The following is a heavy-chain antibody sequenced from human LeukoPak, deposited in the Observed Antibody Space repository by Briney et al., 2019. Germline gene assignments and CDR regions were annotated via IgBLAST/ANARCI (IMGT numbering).Heavy chain of an antibody. CDR1: GGSFSGYY. Sequence: SETLSLTCAVYGGSFSGYYWSWIRQPPGKGLEWIGEINHSGSTNYNPSLKSRVTISVDTSKNQFSLKLSSVTAADTAVYYCARAGYGSGSYFVRSLFDYWGQGTLVTVSS. CDR3: ARAGYGSGSYFVRSLFDY. V-gene: IGHV4-34*01. D-gene: IGHD3-10*01. J-gene: IGHJ4*02. CDR2: INHSGST.